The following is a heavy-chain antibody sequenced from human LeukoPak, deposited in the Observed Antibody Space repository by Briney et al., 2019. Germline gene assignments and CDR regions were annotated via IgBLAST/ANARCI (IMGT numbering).Heavy chain of an antibody. D-gene: IGHD4-23*01. CDR2: ISSSGNTI. Sequence: GGSLRLSCAASGFTFSTYPITWFRQAPGKGLEWVSYISSSGNTIYYADSVKGRFTISRDNAKNSLYLQMNSLRAEDTAVYYCAREAVAINYWGQGTLVTVSS. CDR1: GFTFSTYP. V-gene: IGHV3-48*04. CDR3: AREAVAINY. J-gene: IGHJ4*02.